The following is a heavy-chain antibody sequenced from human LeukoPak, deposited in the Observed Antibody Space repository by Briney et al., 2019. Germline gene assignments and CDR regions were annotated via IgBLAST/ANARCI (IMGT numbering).Heavy chain of an antibody. CDR2: FSRSSSTM. V-gene: IGHV3-48*01. J-gene: IGHJ4*02. Sequence: GGSLRLSCAASGFIFSSYSMNWVRQAPGKGLEWVSSFSRSSSTMYYADSVKGRFTISRDNAKNPLYLQMNSLRAEDTAVYYCARDGWFGELSPYYFDCWGQGTLVTVSS. CDR3: ARDGWFGELSPYYFDC. CDR1: GFIFSSYS. D-gene: IGHD3-10*01.